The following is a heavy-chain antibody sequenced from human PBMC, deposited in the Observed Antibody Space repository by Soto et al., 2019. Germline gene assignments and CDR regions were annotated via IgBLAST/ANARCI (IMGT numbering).Heavy chain of an antibody. D-gene: IGHD4-17*01. V-gene: IGHV1-8*01. Sequence: QGQLVQSGAEVKKPGASVKVSCKASGYTFTSYDINWVRQATGQGLEWMGWMNPNSGNTGYAQKFQGRVTMTRNTSISTAYMELSSLRSEDTAVYYCARGYLVDYGDSYYFDYWGQGTLVTVSS. CDR2: MNPNSGNT. CDR3: ARGYLVDYGDSYYFDY. J-gene: IGHJ4*02. CDR1: GYTFTSYD.